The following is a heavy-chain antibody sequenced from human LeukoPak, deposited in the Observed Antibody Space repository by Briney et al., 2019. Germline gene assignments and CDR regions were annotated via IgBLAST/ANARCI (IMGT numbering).Heavy chain of an antibody. J-gene: IGHJ3*02. D-gene: IGHD2-21*02. CDR3: ARGFMRVTAFGI. Sequence: ASVKVSCKASGYTFSDNYIHWVRQAPGQGLEWMGWINPHSGGTNYGENFQGRVTLTRDTSISTAYMDLSSLISDDTAVYYCARGFMRVTAFGIWGQGTMVTVSS. CDR1: GYTFSDNY. V-gene: IGHV1-2*02. CDR2: INPHSGGT.